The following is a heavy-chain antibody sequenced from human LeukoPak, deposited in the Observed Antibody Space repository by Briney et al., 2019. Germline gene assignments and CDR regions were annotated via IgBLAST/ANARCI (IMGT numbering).Heavy chain of an antibody. D-gene: IGHD3-16*02. CDR3: ARAEKAIYDYVWGSYRHGPGDAFDI. V-gene: IGHV3-11*01. CDR1: GFTFSDYY. Sequence: GGSLRLSCAASGFTFSDYYMSWIRQAPGKGLEWVSYISSSGSTIYYADSVKGRFTISRDNAKNSLYLQMNSLRAEDTAVYYCARAEKAIYDYVWGSYRHGPGDAFDIWGQGTMVTVSS. J-gene: IGHJ3*02. CDR2: ISSSGSTI.